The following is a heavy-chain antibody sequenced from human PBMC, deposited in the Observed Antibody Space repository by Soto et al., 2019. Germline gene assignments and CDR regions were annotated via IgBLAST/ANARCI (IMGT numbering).Heavy chain of an antibody. D-gene: IGHD6-13*01. CDR1: GVTVSSGAYY. J-gene: IGHJ4*02. Sequence: SETLSLTCTVSGVTVSSGAYYWSWIRQRPGKGLEWIGNIYYTGSTYYSPSLKSRVVISLDTSKNQFSLSLSSVTAADTAIYYCARYRFSGSKWSKFDYWGQGTLVTVSS. CDR3: ARYRFSGSKWSKFDY. V-gene: IGHV4-31*03. CDR2: IYYTGST.